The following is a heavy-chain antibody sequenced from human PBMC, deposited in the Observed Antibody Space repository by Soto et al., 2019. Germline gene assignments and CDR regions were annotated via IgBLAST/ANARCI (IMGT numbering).Heavy chain of an antibody. CDR3: ARDWGYCSSNSCYILNYYYYGMDV. Sequence: GGSLRLSCAASGFTFSSYSMNWVRQAPGKGLEWVSSISSSSSYIYYADSVKGRFTISRDNAKNSLYLQMNSLRAEDTAVYYCARDWGYCSSNSCYILNYYYYGMDVWGQGTTVTVSS. V-gene: IGHV3-21*01. D-gene: IGHD2-2*01. CDR2: ISSSSSYI. J-gene: IGHJ6*02. CDR1: GFTFSSYS.